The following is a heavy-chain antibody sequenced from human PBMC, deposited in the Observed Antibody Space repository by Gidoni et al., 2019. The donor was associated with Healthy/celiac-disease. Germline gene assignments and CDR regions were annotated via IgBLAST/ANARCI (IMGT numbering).Heavy chain of an antibody. CDR3: ARGGGEDRYFWSGYRFDP. V-gene: IGHV4-34*01. CDR1: GGSFSGYY. Sequence: QVQLQQWGAGLLKPSETLSLTCAVYGGSFSGYYWSWIRQPPGKGLEWIGEINHSGSTNYNPSLKSRLTISVDTSKNQFSLKLSSGTAADTAVYYCARGGGEDRYFWSGYRFDPWGQGTLVTVSS. CDR2: INHSGST. J-gene: IGHJ5*02. D-gene: IGHD3-3*01.